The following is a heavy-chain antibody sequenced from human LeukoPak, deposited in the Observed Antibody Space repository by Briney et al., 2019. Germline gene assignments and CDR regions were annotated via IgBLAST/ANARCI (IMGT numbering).Heavy chain of an antibody. D-gene: IGHD4-17*01. Sequence: GGSLRLSCAASGFTFTNYNMNWVRQAPGKGLEWISYISGGSGTIYYADSVRGRLTVSRDNAKDFLWLQMDSLRVEDTAVYFCARLYGDWFDPWGPGTLVTVSS. V-gene: IGHV3-48*01. CDR2: ISGGSGTI. CDR3: ARLYGDWFDP. J-gene: IGHJ5*02. CDR1: GFTFTNYN.